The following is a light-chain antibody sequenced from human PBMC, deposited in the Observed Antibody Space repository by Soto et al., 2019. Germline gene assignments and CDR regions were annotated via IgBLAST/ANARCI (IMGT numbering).Light chain of an antibody. V-gene: IGLV2-14*03. CDR2: DVS. Sequence: QSVLTQPASVSGSPGQSITLSCTGTTSDVGGFDYVSWYQQHPGKAPKLMIFDVSNRPSGVSDRFSGSKSGNTASLTISGLQAEDEADYYCSSYTTTGTQAFGTGTKVTVL. CDR1: TSDVGGFDY. CDR3: SSYTTTGTQA. J-gene: IGLJ1*01.